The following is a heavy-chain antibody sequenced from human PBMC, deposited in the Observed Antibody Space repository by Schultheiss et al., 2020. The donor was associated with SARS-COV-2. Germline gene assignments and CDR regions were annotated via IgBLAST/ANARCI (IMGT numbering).Heavy chain of an antibody. J-gene: IGHJ4*02. CDR2: ISGSGGST. Sequence: GGSLRLSCAASGFTFDDYAMHWVRQAPGKGLEWVSAISGSGGSTYYADSVKGRFTISRDNSKNTLYLQMNSLRAEDTAVYYCTTVGVVVPAAIIDYWGQGTLVTVSS. CDR3: TTVGVVVPAAIIDY. D-gene: IGHD2-2*02. CDR1: GFTFDDYA. V-gene: IGHV3-23*01.